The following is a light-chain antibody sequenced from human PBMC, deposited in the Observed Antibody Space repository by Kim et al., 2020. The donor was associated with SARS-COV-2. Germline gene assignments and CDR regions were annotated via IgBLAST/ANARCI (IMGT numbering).Light chain of an antibody. V-gene: IGLV2-11*01. CDR2: DVS. J-gene: IGLJ1*01. Sequence: QSALTHTSSVSGSPGQSATISCTGTSSDVGSYKYVSWYQQHPDKAPKFLIYDVSQRPSGVPDRFSGSKSANTASLTISELQAEDEADYYCCLHAGTYTPYVFGPATKVT. CDR1: SSDVGSYKY. CDR3: CLHAGTYTPYV.